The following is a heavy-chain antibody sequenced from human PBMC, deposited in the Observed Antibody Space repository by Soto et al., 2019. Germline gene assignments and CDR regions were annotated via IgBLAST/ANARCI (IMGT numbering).Heavy chain of an antibody. V-gene: IGHV3-23*01. J-gene: IGHJ6*03. D-gene: IGHD6-13*01. Sequence: GGSLRLSCAASGFTFSSYAMSWVRQAPGKGLEWVSAISGSGGSTYYADSVKGRFTISRDNSKNTLYLQMNSLRAEDTAVYYCAKAPSQQRGSWYYLTYYYYYMDVWGKGTTVTVSS. CDR1: GFTFSSYA. CDR2: ISGSGGST. CDR3: AKAPSQQRGSWYYLTYYYYYMDV.